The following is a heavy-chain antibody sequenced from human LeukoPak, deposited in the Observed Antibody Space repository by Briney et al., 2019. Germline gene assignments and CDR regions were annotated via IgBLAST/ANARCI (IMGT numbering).Heavy chain of an antibody. CDR1: GFTFGYHA. CDR3: TRDIVSISQPYYFDY. Sequence: PGRSLRLSCTASGFTFGYHAINWVRQAPGRGLEWVGFIRSQAYSGTTEYATSVKDRFTISRDDSKSIAYLQMNSLKTEDTAVYYCTRDIVSISQPYYFDYWGLGTLVTVSS. J-gene: IGHJ4*02. CDR2: IRSQAYSGTT. V-gene: IGHV3-49*04. D-gene: IGHD2-2*01.